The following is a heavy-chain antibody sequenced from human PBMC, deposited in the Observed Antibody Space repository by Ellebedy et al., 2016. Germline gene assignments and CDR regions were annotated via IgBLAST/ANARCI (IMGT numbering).Heavy chain of an antibody. CDR1: GFTFDDYA. Sequence: GGSLRLXXAASGFTFDDYAMHWVRQAPGKGLEWVSHITWNSGRIGYADSVKGRFTISRDNAKNSLYLQMNSLRPEDTALYYCAKDKGGTTGPFDSWGQGTLVTVSS. CDR2: ITWNSGRI. D-gene: IGHD1-1*01. V-gene: IGHV3-9*01. CDR3: AKDKGGTTGPFDS. J-gene: IGHJ4*02.